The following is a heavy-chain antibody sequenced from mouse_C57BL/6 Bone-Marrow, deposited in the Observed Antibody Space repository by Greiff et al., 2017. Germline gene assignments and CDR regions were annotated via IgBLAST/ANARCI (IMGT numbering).Heavy chain of an antibody. J-gene: IGHJ1*03. Sequence: QVQLQQSGAELARPGASVKLSCKASGYTFTSYGISWVKQRTGQGLEWIGEIYPRSGNTYYNEKFKGMATLTADKSSSTAYMELRSLTSEDSAVYFSTMTLLCLWYFDVWGTGTTVTVSS. CDR2: IYPRSGNT. CDR1: GYTFTSYG. V-gene: IGHV1-81*01. D-gene: IGHD1-1*02. CDR3: TMTLLCLWYFDV.